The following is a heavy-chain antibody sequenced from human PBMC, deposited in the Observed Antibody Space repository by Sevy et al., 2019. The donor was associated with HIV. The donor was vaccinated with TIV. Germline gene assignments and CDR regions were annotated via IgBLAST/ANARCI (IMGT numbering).Heavy chain of an antibody. V-gene: IGHV3-30*18. CDR1: GFSFSRYG. Sequence: GGSLRLSCEASGFSFSRYGMHWVRQVAGKGLEWVAIISFDGDNKYYSDSVRGRFAISRDNSANTMHLQMNNLRLDDTAVYYCAKGLSSIYPYSMDVWGQGTTVTVSS. D-gene: IGHD3-16*01. CDR3: AKGLSSIYPYSMDV. CDR2: ISFDGDNK. J-gene: IGHJ6*02.